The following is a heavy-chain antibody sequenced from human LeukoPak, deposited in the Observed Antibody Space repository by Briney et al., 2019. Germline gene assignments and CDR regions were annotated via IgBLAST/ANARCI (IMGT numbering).Heavy chain of an antibody. CDR2: IWYDGSNK. CDR1: GFTFSSYG. CDR3: ARDGGASDYDFWSGYYNY. D-gene: IGHD3-3*01. Sequence: QSGGSLRLSCAASGFTFSSYGMHWVRQAPGKGLEWVAVIWYDGSNKYYADSVKGRFTISRDNSKNTLYLQMNSLRAEDTAVYYCARDGGASDYDFWSGYYNYWGQGTLVTVSS. V-gene: IGHV3-33*01. J-gene: IGHJ4*02.